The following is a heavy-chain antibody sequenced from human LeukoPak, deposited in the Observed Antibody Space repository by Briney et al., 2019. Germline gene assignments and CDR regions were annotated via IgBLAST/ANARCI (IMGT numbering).Heavy chain of an antibody. CDR2: ISSSSSYI. J-gene: IGHJ3*02. CDR1: GFTFSDYY. D-gene: IGHD2-15*01. Sequence: GGSLRLSCAASGFTFSDYYMTWIRQAPGKGLEWVSSISSSSSYIYYADSVKGRFTISRDNAKNSLYLQMNSLRAEDTAVYYCARDQRLYCSGGSCYSDAFDIWGQGTMVTVSS. CDR3: ARDQRLYCSGGSCYSDAFDI. V-gene: IGHV3-11*06.